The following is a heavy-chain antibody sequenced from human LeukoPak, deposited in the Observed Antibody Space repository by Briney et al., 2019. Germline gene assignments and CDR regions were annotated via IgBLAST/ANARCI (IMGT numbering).Heavy chain of an antibody. Sequence: SGTLSLTCAVSGDFISSSNWWSWVRQPPGKGLEWVGEIFHSGSTNYNPSLKSRVTISVDTSKNQFSLKLSSVTAADTAVYYCARDSGSPRGFDYRGQGTLVTVSS. V-gene: IGHV4-4*02. CDR3: ARDSGSPRGFDY. CDR2: IFHSGST. D-gene: IGHD1-26*01. J-gene: IGHJ4*02. CDR1: GDFISSSNW.